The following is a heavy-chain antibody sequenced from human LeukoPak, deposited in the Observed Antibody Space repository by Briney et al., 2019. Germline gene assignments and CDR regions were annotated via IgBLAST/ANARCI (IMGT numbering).Heavy chain of an antibody. Sequence: GGALQIFCKGSGCIFITYWIGGGRRLPGEGGEGRGIIYHDDSDTRYSPSFQGQVTISADKSSSTSYLQWSSLKASDPAMYYCARLPTVTSNRIHDGMDVWGQGTTVTVSS. CDR1: GCIFITYW. V-gene: IGHV5-51*01. CDR2: IYHDDSDT. J-gene: IGHJ6*02. CDR3: ARLPTVTSNRIHDGMDV. D-gene: IGHD4-17*01.